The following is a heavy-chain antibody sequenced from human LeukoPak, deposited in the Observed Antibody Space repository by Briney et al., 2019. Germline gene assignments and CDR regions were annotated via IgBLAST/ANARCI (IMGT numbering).Heavy chain of an antibody. Sequence: PGGSLRLSCAASGFTFSSNAMTWVRQAPGQGLECVSAITAGGDTTYYADSVKGRFTISRDNSRNTLYLQLNALRAEDTAVYYCARGTPTTRDFDYWGQGTLVTVSS. CDR1: GFTFSSNA. J-gene: IGHJ4*02. D-gene: IGHD4-11*01. V-gene: IGHV3-23*01. CDR2: ITAGGDTT. CDR3: ARGTPTTRDFDY.